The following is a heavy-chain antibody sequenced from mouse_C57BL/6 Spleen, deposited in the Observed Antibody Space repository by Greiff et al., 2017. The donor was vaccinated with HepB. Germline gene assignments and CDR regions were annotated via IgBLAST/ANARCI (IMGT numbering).Heavy chain of an antibody. V-gene: IGHV1-55*01. CDR1: GYTFTSYW. Sequence: QVQLQQPGAELVKPGASVKMSCKASGYTFTSYWITWVKQRPGQGLEWIGDIYPGSGSTNYNEKFKSKATLTVDTSSSTAYMQLSSLTSEDSAVYYCARRELRLPYYAMDYWGQGTSVTVSS. CDR2: IYPGSGST. D-gene: IGHD3-2*02. CDR3: ARRELRLPYYAMDY. J-gene: IGHJ4*01.